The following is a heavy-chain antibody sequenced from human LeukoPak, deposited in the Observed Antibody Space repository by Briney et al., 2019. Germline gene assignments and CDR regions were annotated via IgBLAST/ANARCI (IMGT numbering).Heavy chain of an antibody. J-gene: IGHJ5*02. Sequence: GGSLRLSCAASGFDLSTYEMNWVRQAPGKGLEWIADITISGHTKNYADSVRGRFTISRDNARTSLYLQMNSPRVEDTGVYYCARGDPHADLWGQGTLVTVPS. CDR2: ITISGHTK. CDR3: ARGDPHADL. V-gene: IGHV3-48*03. CDR1: GFDLSTYE.